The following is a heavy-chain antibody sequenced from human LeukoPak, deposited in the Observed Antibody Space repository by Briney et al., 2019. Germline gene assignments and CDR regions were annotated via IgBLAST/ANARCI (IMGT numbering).Heavy chain of an antibody. CDR3: AREATGIRDY. CDR2: IYYSGST. D-gene: IGHD1-1*01. CDR1: GGSISSYY. Sequence: PSETLSLTCTVPGGSISSYYWSWIRQPPGKGLEWIGHIYYSGSTNYNPSLKSRVTISVDTSKNQFSLELSSVTAADTAVYYCAREATGIRDYWGQGTLVTVSS. V-gene: IGHV4-59*01. J-gene: IGHJ4*02.